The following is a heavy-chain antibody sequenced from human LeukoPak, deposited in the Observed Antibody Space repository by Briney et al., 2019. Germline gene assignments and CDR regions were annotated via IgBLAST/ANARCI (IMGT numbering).Heavy chain of an antibody. Sequence: GGSLRLSCTASGFTFGDYAMSWFRQAPGKGLEWVGFIRSKAYGGTTEYAASVKGRITISRDDSKSIAYLQMNSLKTEDTAVYYCTRATKLGRYYFDYWGQGTLVTVSS. D-gene: IGHD1-26*01. CDR1: GFTFGDYA. V-gene: IGHV3-49*03. CDR2: IRSKAYGGTT. J-gene: IGHJ4*02. CDR3: TRATKLGRYYFDY.